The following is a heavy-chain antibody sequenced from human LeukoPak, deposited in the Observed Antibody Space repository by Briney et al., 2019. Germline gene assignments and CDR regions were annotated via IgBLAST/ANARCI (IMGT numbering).Heavy chain of an antibody. D-gene: IGHD6-25*01. CDR2: ISSSSSYI. CDR1: GFTFISYT. J-gene: IGHJ3*02. V-gene: IGHV3-21*01. Sequence: GGSLRLSCAASGFTFISYTMNWVRQAPGKGLEWVSSISSSSSYIYYADSVKGRFTISRDNAKNSLYLQMNSLRAEDTAVYYCAKDSGWIAATDAFDIWGQGTMVTVSS. CDR3: AKDSGWIAATDAFDI.